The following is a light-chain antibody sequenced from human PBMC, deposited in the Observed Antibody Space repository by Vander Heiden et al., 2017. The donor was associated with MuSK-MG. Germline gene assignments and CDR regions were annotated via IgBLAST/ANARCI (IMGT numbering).Light chain of an antibody. CDR2: WAS. J-gene: IGKJ4*01. CDR1: QSVLYSSNNKNY. Sequence: DIVMTQSPDSLAVSLGERATINCKSSQSVLYSSNNKNYLAWYQQKPGQPPKLLIYWASTRESGVPDRFSGSGSGTDFTLTISSLQAEDVAVYYCQQYDSTPLTFPCGAKVEI. V-gene: IGKV4-1*01. CDR3: QQYDSTPLT.